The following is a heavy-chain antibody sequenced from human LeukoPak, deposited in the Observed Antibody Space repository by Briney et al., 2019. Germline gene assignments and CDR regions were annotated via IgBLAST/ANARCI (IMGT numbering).Heavy chain of an antibody. CDR3: ASYYDSSGYFDY. CDR1: GGSITDYY. V-gene: IGHV4-59*01. J-gene: IGHJ4*02. CDR2: DYYSGSS. D-gene: IGHD3-22*01. Sequence: SETLSLTCTVSGGSITDYYWGWIRQPPGKGLEWIGYDYYSGSSNYNPSLKSRVTISVDTSKNQFSLKMSSVTAADTAVYYCASYYDSSGYFDYWGQGTLVTVSS.